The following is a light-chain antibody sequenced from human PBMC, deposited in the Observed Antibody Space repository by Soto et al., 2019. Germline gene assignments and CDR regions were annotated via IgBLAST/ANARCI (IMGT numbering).Light chain of an antibody. Sequence: QSVLTQPASVSASPGQSITITYTGTSSDVGGYNYVSWFQQHPGKAPKLMIYEVSNRPSGVSNRFSGSKSDNTASLTISGLQAEDEADYYCSSYTSTSTPYVFGTGTKLTVL. J-gene: IGLJ1*01. CDR3: SSYTSTSTPYV. V-gene: IGLV2-14*01. CDR1: SSDVGGYNY. CDR2: EVS.